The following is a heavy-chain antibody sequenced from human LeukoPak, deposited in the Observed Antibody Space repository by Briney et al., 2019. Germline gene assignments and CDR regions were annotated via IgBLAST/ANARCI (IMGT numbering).Heavy chain of an antibody. J-gene: IGHJ4*02. CDR2: IDWDDDK. CDR1: GFSLSPSGMC. CDR3: ARLPFTSSWTTLDY. V-gene: IGHV2-70*11. D-gene: IGHD6-13*01. Sequence: SGPALVKPTQTLTLTCTFSGFSLSPSGMCVSWIRQPPGKALEWLARIDWDDDKHYSTSLKTRLTISKDTSKNQVVLTMTNMEPVDTATYYCARLPFTSSWTTLDYWGQGILVTVSS.